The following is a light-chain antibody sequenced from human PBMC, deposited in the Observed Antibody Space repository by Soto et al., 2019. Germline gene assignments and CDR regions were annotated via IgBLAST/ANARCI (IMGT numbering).Light chain of an antibody. Sequence: QSALTQPASVSGSPGQSITISCTGTSSDVGTHGYVSWYQQHAGKAPKLVIYDVTKRPSGVPDRFSGSKSGNTASLTVSGLQAEDEADYYCMCYAGGNNWVFGGGTKVTVL. V-gene: IGLV2-8*01. CDR2: DVT. CDR1: SSDVGTHGY. CDR3: MCYAGGNNWV. J-gene: IGLJ3*02.